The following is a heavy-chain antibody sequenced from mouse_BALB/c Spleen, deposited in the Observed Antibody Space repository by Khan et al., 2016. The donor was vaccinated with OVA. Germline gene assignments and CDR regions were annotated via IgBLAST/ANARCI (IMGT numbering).Heavy chain of an antibody. J-gene: IGHJ3*01. CDR3: TRGWYGSPFAY. CDR2: INPNNGGT. Sequence: QVQLQQSGAELVKPGASVKLSCKASGYTFTSFYMYWVKQRPGQGLEWIGEINPNNGGTNVNEKFKSKATLTVDKSSSTAYMELSSLTSEDSAVYYCTRGWYGSPFAYRGQGTLVTVSA. V-gene: IGHV1S81*02. CDR1: GYTFTSFY. D-gene: IGHD1-1*01.